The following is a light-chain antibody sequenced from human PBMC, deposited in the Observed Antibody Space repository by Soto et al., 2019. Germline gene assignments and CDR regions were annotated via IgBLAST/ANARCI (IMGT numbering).Light chain of an antibody. CDR1: QSVSSY. J-gene: IGKJ5*01. CDR3: QQRSNWPP. Sequence: EIVLTQSPATLSLSPGERATLSCRASQSVSSYLAWYQQKPGQAPRLLIYDASNRATGIPARFSGSGSGTDFTLTISSLEPEDFAVYYCQQRSNWPPFGQGTLEIK. CDR2: DAS. V-gene: IGKV3-11*01.